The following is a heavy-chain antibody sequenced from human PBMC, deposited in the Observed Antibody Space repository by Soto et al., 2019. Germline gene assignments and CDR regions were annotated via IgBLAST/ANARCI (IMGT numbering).Heavy chain of an antibody. CDR2: IYYSGST. CDR1: GGSISSGGYY. Sequence: SETLSLTCTVSGGSISSGGYYWSWIRQHPGKGLEWIGYIYYSGSTYYNPSLKSRVTISVDTSKNQFSLKLSSVTAADTAVYYCASKIYDSSGYYFDYWGQGTLVTVSS. D-gene: IGHD3-22*01. J-gene: IGHJ4*02. CDR3: ASKIYDSSGYYFDY. V-gene: IGHV4-31*03.